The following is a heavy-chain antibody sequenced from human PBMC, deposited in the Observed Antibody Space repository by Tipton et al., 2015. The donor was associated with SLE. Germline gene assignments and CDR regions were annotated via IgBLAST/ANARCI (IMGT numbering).Heavy chain of an antibody. D-gene: IGHD6-13*01. V-gene: IGHV4-59*01. CDR2: IYYSGST. J-gene: IGHJ6*03. CDR1: GGSISSYY. Sequence: TLSLTCTVSGGSISSYYWSWIRQPPGKGLEWIGYIYYSGSTNYNPSLKSRVTISVDTSKNQFPLKLSSVTAADTAVYYCARSHSSSYYYYYYYMDVWGKGTTVTVSS. CDR3: ARSHSSSYYYYYYYMDV.